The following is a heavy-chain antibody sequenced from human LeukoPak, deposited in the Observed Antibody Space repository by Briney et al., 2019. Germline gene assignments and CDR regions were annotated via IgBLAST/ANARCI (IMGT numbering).Heavy chain of an antibody. CDR1: GGSISSYY. D-gene: IGHD6-19*01. J-gene: IGHJ4*02. Sequence: SETLSLTCTVSGGSISSYYWSWIRQPPGKGLEWIGSIYYSGSTYYNPSLKSRVTISVDTSKNQFSLKLSSVTAADTAVYYCARHPDTVAGTGYFDYWGQGTLVTVSS. CDR2: IYYSGST. CDR3: ARHPDTVAGTGYFDY. V-gene: IGHV4-39*01.